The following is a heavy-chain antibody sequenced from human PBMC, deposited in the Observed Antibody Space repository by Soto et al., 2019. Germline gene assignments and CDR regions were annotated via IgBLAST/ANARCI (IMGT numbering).Heavy chain of an antibody. J-gene: IGHJ4*02. CDR1: GFTFSSFW. D-gene: IGHD1-26*01. CDR2: IKHDGSEK. CDR3: VRDRSGSYLEGFDY. V-gene: IGHV3-7*01. Sequence: GSLRLSCAASGFTFSSFWMTWVRQAPGKGLEWVANIKHDGSEKYYVESVKGRFTISRDNARNSLFLGMKSLRSEDTAVYSCVRDRSGSYLEGFDYWGQGTLVTVSS.